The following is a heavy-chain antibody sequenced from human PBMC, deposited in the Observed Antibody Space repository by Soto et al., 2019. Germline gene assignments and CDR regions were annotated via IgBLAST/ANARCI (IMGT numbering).Heavy chain of an antibody. CDR3: ARHFGETFKDWAIFGVVIGWFDP. D-gene: IGHD3-3*01. V-gene: IGHV4-39*01. CDR1: GVSISSSSYY. J-gene: IGHJ5*02. Sequence: SETLSLTCTVSGVSISSSSYYWGWIRQPPGKGLEWIGSIYYSGSTYYNPSLKSRVTISVDTSKNQFSLKLSSVTAADTAVYYCARHFGETFKDWAIFGVVIGWFDPWGQGTLVTVSS. CDR2: IYYSGST.